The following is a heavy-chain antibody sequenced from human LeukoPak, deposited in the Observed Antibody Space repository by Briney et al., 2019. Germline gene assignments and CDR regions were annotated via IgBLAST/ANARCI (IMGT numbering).Heavy chain of an antibody. CDR2: IWYDGSNK. CDR1: GFTFSSYG. Sequence: GGSLRLSCAASGFTFSSYGMHWVRQAPGKGLEWVAVIWYDGSNKYYADSVKGRFTISRDNSKNTLYLQMNSLRAEDTAVYYCARARRGHRIPLDYWGQGTLVTVSP. D-gene: IGHD2-21*01. J-gene: IGHJ4*02. CDR3: ARARRGHRIPLDY. V-gene: IGHV3-33*01.